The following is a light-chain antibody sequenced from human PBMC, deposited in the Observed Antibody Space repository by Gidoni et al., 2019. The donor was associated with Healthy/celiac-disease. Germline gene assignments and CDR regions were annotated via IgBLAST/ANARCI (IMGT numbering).Light chain of an antibody. CDR1: QSVSSY. V-gene: IGKV3-11*01. J-gene: IGKJ3*01. Sequence: EIVLTQSPATLSLSPGERATLSCRASQSVSSYLAWYQQKPGQAPRLRIYDASNRATGIPARFSGSGSGTDFTLTISSLEPEDFAVYYCQQRSNFFTFGPGTKVDIK. CDR3: QQRSNFFT. CDR2: DAS.